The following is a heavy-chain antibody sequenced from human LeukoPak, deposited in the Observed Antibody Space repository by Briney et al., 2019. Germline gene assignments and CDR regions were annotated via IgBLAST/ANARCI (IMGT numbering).Heavy chain of an antibody. J-gene: IGHJ6*03. D-gene: IGHD1-1*01. Sequence: GGSLRLSCAASGFTFSSCAMHWVRQAPGKGLEYVSAISSNGGSTYYANSVKGRFTISRDNSKNTLYLQMGSLRAEDMAVYYCSRVESQYYYNDVWGKGTTVTVFS. CDR3: SRVESQYYYNDV. CDR2: ISSNGGST. V-gene: IGHV3-64*01. CDR1: GFTFSSCA.